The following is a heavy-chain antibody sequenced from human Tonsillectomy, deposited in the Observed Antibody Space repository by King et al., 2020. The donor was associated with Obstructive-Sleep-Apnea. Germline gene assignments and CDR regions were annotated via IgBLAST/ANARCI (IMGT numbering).Heavy chain of an antibody. CDR2: IYYSGNT. V-gene: IGHV4-39*06. CDR1: GGSISSSSYY. D-gene: IGHD6-19*01. CDR3: ATYRVAENWFDP. Sequence: QLQESGPGLVKPSETLSLTCTVSGGSISSSSYYWGWVRQPPGKGLEWIGSIYYSGNTSYNPSLKSRVTISVEPSKNQVPLKLSSLTAADTAVYYCATYRVAENWFDPWGQGTLVTVSS. J-gene: IGHJ5*02.